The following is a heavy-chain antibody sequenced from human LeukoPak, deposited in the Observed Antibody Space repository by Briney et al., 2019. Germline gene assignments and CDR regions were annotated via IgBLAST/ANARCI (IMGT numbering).Heavy chain of an antibody. J-gene: IGHJ5*02. CDR2: IYWNDDK. Sequence: KESAPTLAKPTQTLTLTCTFWRFSLSTSGEGVGWIRQPPGNALEWLALIYWNDDKRYNPSLKSRLTITKDTSKNQVVLTMTNMDPVDTATYYCAHNIASEYSSSWDWFDPWGQGTLVTVSS. CDR3: AHNIASEYSSSWDWFDP. CDR1: RFSLSTSGEG. V-gene: IGHV2-5*01. D-gene: IGHD6-6*01.